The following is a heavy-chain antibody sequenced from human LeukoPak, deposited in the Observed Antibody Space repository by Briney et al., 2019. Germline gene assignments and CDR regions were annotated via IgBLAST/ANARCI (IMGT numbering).Heavy chain of an antibody. V-gene: IGHV5-51*01. CDR3: ARQNDYGDYVPLDLDY. CDR1: GYSFTSYW. D-gene: IGHD4-17*01. J-gene: IGHJ4*02. Sequence: GESLKISCKGSGYSFTSYWIGWVRQMPGKGLEWMGIIYPGDSGTRYSPSFQGQVTISADKSISTAYLQWSSLKASDTAMYYCARQNDYGDYVPLDLDYWGQGTLVTVSS. CDR2: IYPGDSGT.